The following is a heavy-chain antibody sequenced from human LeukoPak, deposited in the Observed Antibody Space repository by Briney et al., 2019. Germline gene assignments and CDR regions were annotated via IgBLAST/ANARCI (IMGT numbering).Heavy chain of an antibody. CDR2: IYPGDSDT. CDR3: ARRPYSRSWEIDY. J-gene: IGHJ4*02. V-gene: IGHV5-51*01. D-gene: IGHD6-13*01. Sequence: GESLKISCKGSGYSFSNYWIDWVRQKPGKGLEWMGVIYPGDSDTRDSPSVQGQVTISADKSISAAYLQWSGLKASDTAMYYCARRPYSRSWEIDYWGQGTLVTVSS. CDR1: GYSFSNYW.